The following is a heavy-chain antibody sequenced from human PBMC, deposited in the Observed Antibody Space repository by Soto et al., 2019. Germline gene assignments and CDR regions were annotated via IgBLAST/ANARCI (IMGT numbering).Heavy chain of an antibody. CDR1: GFTFSSYA. Sequence: HLGGSLRLSCAASGFTFSSYAMHWVRQAPGKGLEWVAFISYDGSNKYYADSVKGRFTISRDNSKNTLYLQMNSLRTEDTAVYYCASYTLPYCGGDCSYAFDIWGQGTMVTVSS. CDR3: ASYTLPYCGGDCSYAFDI. V-gene: IGHV3-30-3*01. D-gene: IGHD2-21*02. CDR2: ISYDGSNK. J-gene: IGHJ3*02.